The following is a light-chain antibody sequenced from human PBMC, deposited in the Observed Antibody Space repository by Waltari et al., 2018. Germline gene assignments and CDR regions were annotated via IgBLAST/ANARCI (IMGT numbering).Light chain of an antibody. J-gene: IGKJ4*01. Sequence: EIVLTQSPGTLSLSPGERVTLSCRASQSVTSYLGWYQKKPGQAPRLLIYDGSSRATGVPARFSGSGSGTEFTLTISSLQSEDLAVYYCQQYGAWPLTFGGGSKVEI. CDR1: QSVTSY. V-gene: IGKV3-15*01. CDR3: QQYGAWPLT. CDR2: DGS.